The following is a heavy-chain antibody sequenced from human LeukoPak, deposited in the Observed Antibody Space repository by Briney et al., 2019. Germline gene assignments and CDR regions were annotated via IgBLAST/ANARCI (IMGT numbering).Heavy chain of an antibody. CDR2: IYYSGST. D-gene: IGHD4-23*01. V-gene: IGHV4-59*01. CDR3: ARVVVTPANWCDP. Sequence: SETLSLTCTVSGGSISSYYWSWIRQPPGRGLEWIGYIYYSGSTNYNLSLKSRVTISVDTSKNQFSLKLSSVTAADTAVYYCARVVVTPANWCDPWGQG. J-gene: IGHJ5*02. CDR1: GGSISSYY.